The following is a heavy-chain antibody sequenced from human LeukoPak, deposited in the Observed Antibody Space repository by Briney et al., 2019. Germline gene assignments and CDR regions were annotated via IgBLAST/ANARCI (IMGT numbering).Heavy chain of an antibody. CDR3: ARDLSMVRGVIMEKKNIAGYYYYGMDV. V-gene: IGHV4-4*07. CDR2: IYTSGST. Sequence: SETLSLTCTVSGGSISSYYGSWIRQPAGKGLEWIARIYTSGSTNYNPSLKSRVTMSVDTSKNQFSLKLSSVTAADTAVYYCARDLSMVRGVIMEKKNIAGYYYYGMDVWGQGTTVTVSS. D-gene: IGHD3-10*01. CDR1: GGSISSYY. J-gene: IGHJ6*02.